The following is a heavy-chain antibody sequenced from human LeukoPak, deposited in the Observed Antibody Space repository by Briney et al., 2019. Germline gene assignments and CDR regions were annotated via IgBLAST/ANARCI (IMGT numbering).Heavy chain of an antibody. V-gene: IGHV1-8*01. CDR1: GYTFTSYD. J-gene: IGHJ6*03. CDR2: MNPNSGNT. Sequence: ASVKVSCKASGYTFTSYDINWVRQATGQGLEWMGWMNPNSGNTGYAQNFQGRVTMTRNTAISTAYMELSSLRSEDTAVYYCARRYSDSGNYYYMDVWGKGTTVTISS. CDR3: ARRYSDSGNYYYMDV. D-gene: IGHD3-22*01.